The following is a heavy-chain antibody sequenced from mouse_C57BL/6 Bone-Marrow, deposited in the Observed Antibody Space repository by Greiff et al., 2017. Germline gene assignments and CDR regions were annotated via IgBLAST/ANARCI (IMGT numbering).Heavy chain of an antibody. CDR3: ARGGWFYIDY. D-gene: IGHD2-3*01. J-gene: IGHJ2*01. V-gene: IGHV1-69*01. CDR1: GFTFTSYW. CDR2: IDPSDSYT. Sequence: VQLQQPGAELVMPGASVKLSCKASGFTFTSYWMHWVQQTPGQGLEWIGEIDPSDSYTNYNQKFKGKSTLTVDKSSSTVYMQRSSLTSKDSAVYYCARGGWFYIDYWGQGTTVTVSS.